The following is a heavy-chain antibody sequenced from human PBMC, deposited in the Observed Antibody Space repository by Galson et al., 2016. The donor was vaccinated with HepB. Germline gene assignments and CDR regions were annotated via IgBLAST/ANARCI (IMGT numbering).Heavy chain of an antibody. CDR3: ARGGDWRLDY. D-gene: IGHD2-21*02. V-gene: IGHV4-4*02. CDR2: IHHRRSS. CDR1: GDSVSSNKW. J-gene: IGHJ4*02. Sequence: SETLSLTCAVYGDSVSSNKWWTWVRQPPGKELEWIGEIHHRRSSNFNPSLKSRLTISVDKSKNQFSLRLNSVTAADTAVYFCARGGDWRLDYWGQGSLVTVSS.